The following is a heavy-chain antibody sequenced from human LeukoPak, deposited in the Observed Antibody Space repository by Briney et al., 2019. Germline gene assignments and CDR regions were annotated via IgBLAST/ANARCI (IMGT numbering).Heavy chain of an antibody. Sequence: SETLSLTCTVSDGSISSYYWSWIRQPPGKGLEWIGYIYYSGSTNYNPSLKSRVTISVDTSKNQFSLKLSSVTAADTAVYYCARHPDYYDSSGYHYWGQGTLVTVSS. D-gene: IGHD3-22*01. CDR1: DGSISSYY. J-gene: IGHJ4*02. CDR3: ARHPDYYDSSGYHY. V-gene: IGHV4-59*08. CDR2: IYYSGST.